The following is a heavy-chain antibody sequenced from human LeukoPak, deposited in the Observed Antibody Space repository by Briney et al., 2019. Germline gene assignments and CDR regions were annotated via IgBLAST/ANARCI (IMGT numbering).Heavy chain of an antibody. CDR1: GGSFSSYY. D-gene: IGHD3-10*01. Sequence: SETLSLTCAVYGGSFSSYYWSWIRQPPGKGLEWIGEINHSGNTNYNPSLKSRVTISVDTSKNQFSLKLSSVTAPDTAVYYCARRRGSGSLKVDYWGQGTLVTVSS. V-gene: IGHV4-34*01. J-gene: IGHJ4*02. CDR2: INHSGNT. CDR3: ARRRGSGSLKVDY.